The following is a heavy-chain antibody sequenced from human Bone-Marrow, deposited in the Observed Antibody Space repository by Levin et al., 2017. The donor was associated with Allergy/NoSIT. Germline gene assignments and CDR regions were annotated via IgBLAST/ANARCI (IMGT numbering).Heavy chain of an antibody. D-gene: IGHD3-3*01. Sequence: RAGGSLRLSCAASGFTFSSYSMNWVRQAPGKGLEWVSSISSSSSYIYYADSVKGRFTISRDNAKNSLYLQMNSLRAEDTAVYYCARTQEFRGILRFLEWSNARSGFDYWGQGTLVTVSS. J-gene: IGHJ4*02. V-gene: IGHV3-21*01. CDR1: GFTFSSYS. CDR2: ISSSSSYI. CDR3: ARTQEFRGILRFLEWSNARSGFDY.